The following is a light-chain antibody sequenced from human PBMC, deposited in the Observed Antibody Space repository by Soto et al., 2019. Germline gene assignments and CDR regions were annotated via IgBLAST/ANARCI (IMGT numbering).Light chain of an antibody. V-gene: IGLV2-11*01. CDR2: DVT. CDR1: SSDVGFYNY. Sequence: QSVLTQPRSVSGSPGQSVTISCTGTSSDVGFYNYVSWYQQHPGKAPKLMIYDVTRRPSGVPDRFSGSKSGNTASLTISGLQAEDEAEYYCCSYAGSYTVVFGGGTQLTVL. CDR3: CSYAGSYTVV. J-gene: IGLJ2*01.